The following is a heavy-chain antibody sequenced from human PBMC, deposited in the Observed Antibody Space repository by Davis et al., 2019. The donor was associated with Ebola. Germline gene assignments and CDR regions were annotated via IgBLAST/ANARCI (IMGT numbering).Heavy chain of an antibody. V-gene: IGHV3-23*01. CDR3: AKAPYYYDSSGYYGLGAFDI. J-gene: IGHJ3*02. CDR2: ISGSGGST. D-gene: IGHD3-22*01. CDR1: VITFSSYA. Sequence: PGGSLRLSCTDSVITFSSYAMTWVRQAPGKGLEWVSAISGSGGSTYYADSVKGRFTISRDNSKNTLYLQMNSLRAEDTAVYYCAKAPYYYDSSGYYGLGAFDIWGQGTMVTVSS.